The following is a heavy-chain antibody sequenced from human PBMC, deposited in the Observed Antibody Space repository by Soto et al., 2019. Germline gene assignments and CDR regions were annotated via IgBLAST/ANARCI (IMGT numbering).Heavy chain of an antibody. J-gene: IGHJ4*02. CDR1: GFTFSKYS. CDR3: ARDRLNNAYNTFFDY. D-gene: IGHD1-1*01. Sequence: PGGSLRLSCAASGFTFSKYSMNWVRQAPGKGLELVSYISDSSDSMYYADSVKGRFTISRDNAKNSLYLQMNSLRAEDTAVYFCARDRLNNAYNTFFDYWGQGTLVTVSS. CDR2: ISDSSDSM. V-gene: IGHV3-48*01.